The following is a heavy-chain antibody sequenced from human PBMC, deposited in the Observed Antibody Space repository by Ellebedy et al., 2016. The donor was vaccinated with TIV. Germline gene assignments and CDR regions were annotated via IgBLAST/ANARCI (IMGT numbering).Heavy chain of an antibody. J-gene: IGHJ4*02. CDR2: INPNSGGT. V-gene: IGHV1-2*02. CDR1: GYTFTGYY. CDR3: ARDPGIAAAGPLYYFDY. Sequence: AASVKVSCKASGYTFTGYYMHWVRQAPGQGLEWMGWINPNSGGTNYAQKFQGRVTMTRDTSISTAYMELSRLRSDDTAVYYCARDPGIAAAGPLYYFDYWGQGTLVTVSS. D-gene: IGHD6-13*01.